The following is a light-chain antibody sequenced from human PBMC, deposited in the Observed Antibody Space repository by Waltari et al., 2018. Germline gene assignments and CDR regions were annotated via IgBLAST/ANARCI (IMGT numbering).Light chain of an antibody. CDR1: KSVLYRSNNKNY. V-gene: IGKV4-1*01. J-gene: IGKJ4*01. Sequence: DIVMTQSPDTLAVSLGERATINCTHSKSVLYRSNNKNYLAWYQQKPGQPPKLLIYWASTRDSGVPDRFIGSGSGTEFTLTIRSLQAEDVAVYYCQQYVRTPSLTFGGGTKVEI. CDR3: QQYVRTPSLT. CDR2: WAS.